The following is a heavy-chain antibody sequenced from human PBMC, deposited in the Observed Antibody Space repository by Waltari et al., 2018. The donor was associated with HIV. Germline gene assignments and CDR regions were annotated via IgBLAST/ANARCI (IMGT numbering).Heavy chain of an antibody. D-gene: IGHD4-17*01. CDR1: GFSCGDYS. J-gene: IGHJ6*02. CDR3: ARAPPHTGQGYGLDV. Sequence: EVDLVESGGGLVKPGGSLRLSCAGSGFSCGDYSMIWVRQAPGKGLEWVSVISSGSTYAYYRDSVKGRFTVSRDNAEKTLYLQMNSLRVEDTAVYYCARAPPHTGQGYGLDVWGQGTTVTVS. CDR2: ISSGSTYA. V-gene: IGHV3-21*01.